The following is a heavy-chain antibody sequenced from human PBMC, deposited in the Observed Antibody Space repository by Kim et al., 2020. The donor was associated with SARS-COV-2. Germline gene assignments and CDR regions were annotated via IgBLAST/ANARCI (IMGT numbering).Heavy chain of an antibody. CDR2: ISASSTSI. CDR3: ARVSPASLTTYYFDY. CDR1: GFTFSTYN. Sequence: GGSLRLSCAASGFTFSTYNMNWVRQAPGKGLEWVSSISASSTSIYYADSVKGRFTISRDNAKNSLFLQMNSLRVEDTALYYCARVSPASLTTYYFDYWG. V-gene: IGHV3-21*01. D-gene: IGHD4-17*01. J-gene: IGHJ4*01.